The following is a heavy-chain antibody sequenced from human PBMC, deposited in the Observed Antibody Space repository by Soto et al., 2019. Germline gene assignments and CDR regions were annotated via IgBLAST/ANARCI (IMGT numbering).Heavy chain of an antibody. Sequence: PSETLSLTCAVSGVSISSGGYSWSWIRQPPGKGLEWIGYIYHSGSTYYNPSLKSRVTISVDRSKNRFSLKLSSVTAADTAVYYCARVPGPWGQGTLVTVSS. CDR1: GVSISSGGYS. CDR3: ARVPGP. V-gene: IGHV4-30-2*01. J-gene: IGHJ5*02. CDR2: IYHSGST.